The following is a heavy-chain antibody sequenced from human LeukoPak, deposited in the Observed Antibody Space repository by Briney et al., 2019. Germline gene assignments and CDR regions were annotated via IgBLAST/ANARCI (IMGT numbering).Heavy chain of an antibody. CDR1: GGSISSYY. CDR2: FYTSESS. CDR3: ARHRPPNWETPLDC. V-gene: IGHV4-4*07. D-gene: IGHD7-27*01. Sequence: SETLSLTCSVSGGSISSYYWSWIRQPAGKGLEWIGRFYTSESSNYNPSLKSRVTMSVDTSKNQFSLKLSSVTAADTAVYYCARHRPPNWETPLDCWGQGTLVTVSS. J-gene: IGHJ4*02.